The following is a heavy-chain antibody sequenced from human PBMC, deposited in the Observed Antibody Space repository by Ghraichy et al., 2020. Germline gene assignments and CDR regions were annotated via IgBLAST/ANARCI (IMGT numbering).Heavy chain of an antibody. CDR2: ISGSGGST. CDR1: GFAFSSYA. Sequence: GVLNISCAASGFAFSSYAMSWVRQARGKGLEWVSAISGSGGSTYYADSVKGRFTISRDNSKNTLYLQMNSLRAEDTAVYYCAKVSSRASVYWGQGTLVTVSS. V-gene: IGHV3-23*01. CDR3: AKVSSRASVY. D-gene: IGHD3-10*01. J-gene: IGHJ4*02.